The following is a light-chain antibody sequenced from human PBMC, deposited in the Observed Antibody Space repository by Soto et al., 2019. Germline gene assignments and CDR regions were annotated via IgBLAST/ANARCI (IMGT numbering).Light chain of an antibody. CDR1: QSINNY. V-gene: IGKV1-39*01. CDR3: QQSLTMPIT. J-gene: IGKJ5*01. Sequence: DIPMTPSPASLSVSVGDRVTLPCRASQSINNYLNWYLQRPGQAPKLLIRSASTLQRGVPSRFSGSGSRTEFTLTIADLQPDDFGTYYCQQSLTMPITFGHGTRLEIK. CDR2: SAS.